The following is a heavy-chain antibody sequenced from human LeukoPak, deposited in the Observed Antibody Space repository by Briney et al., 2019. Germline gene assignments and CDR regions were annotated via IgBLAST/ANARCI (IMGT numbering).Heavy chain of an antibody. Sequence: SETLSLTCAVYGGSFSGYYWSWIRQSPGKGLEWIGEINHSGSTNYNPSLKSRVTISVDTSKNQFSLKLSSVTAADTAVYYCARGGPGGMDVWGKGTTVTVSS. J-gene: IGHJ6*04. CDR1: GGSFSGYY. CDR3: ARGGPGGMDV. CDR2: INHSGST. V-gene: IGHV4-34*01.